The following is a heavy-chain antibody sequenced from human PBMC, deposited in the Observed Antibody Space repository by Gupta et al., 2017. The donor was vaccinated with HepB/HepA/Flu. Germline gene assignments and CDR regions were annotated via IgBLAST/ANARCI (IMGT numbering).Heavy chain of an antibody. D-gene: IGHD5-24*01. CDR3: VRGRFGYNDGHCDS. J-gene: IGHJ4*02. V-gene: IGHV3-7*01. CDR2: IKQDGRQK. Sequence: EVQLVQSGGGLVQPGGSLRLSCAASGFTFSNYWMKWVRQAPGKGLEWVDNIKQDGRQKHYVDSVEGRFTISRDNSKNSLFLKMNSLRVEDTAVYYGVRGRFGYNDGHCDSWGRGIQVAVSS. CDR1: GFTFSNYW.